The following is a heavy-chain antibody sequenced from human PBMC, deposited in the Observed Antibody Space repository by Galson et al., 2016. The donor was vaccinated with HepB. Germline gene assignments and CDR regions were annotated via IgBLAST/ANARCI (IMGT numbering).Heavy chain of an antibody. V-gene: IGHV4-61*01. CDR3: ATPLRYFDVLRRGGGGVPFDV. D-gene: IGHD3-9*01. Sequence: SETLSLTCSVSGASVSSGSYYWSWIRQPPGKGLEWIGYIYYTGNTNYSPSFKSRVIMSVDTTKHHFSLTVNSLTATDTAVYYCATPLRYFDVLRRGGGGVPFDVWGQGTMVTVSS. CDR1: GASVSSGSYY. CDR2: IYYTGNT. J-gene: IGHJ3*01.